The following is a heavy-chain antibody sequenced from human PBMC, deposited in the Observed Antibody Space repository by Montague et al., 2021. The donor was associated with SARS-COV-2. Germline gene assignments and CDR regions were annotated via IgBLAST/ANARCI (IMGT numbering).Heavy chain of an antibody. D-gene: IGHD3-22*01. CDR2: ISWNGGSI. Sequence: SLRLSCAASGFTFGDSAMHWVRQAAGKGLEWVSGISWNGGSIGYVDSMRGRFTISRDNAKNSLYLKMDSLRAEDTALYYCVSHSAEFYENSRYFDHWGQGTLVTVSS. CDR1: GFTFGDSA. J-gene: IGHJ4*02. V-gene: IGHV3-9*01. CDR3: VSHSAEFYENSRYFDH.